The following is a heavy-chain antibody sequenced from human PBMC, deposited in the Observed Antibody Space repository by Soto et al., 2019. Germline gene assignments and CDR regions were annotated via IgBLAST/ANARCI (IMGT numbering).Heavy chain of an antibody. CDR1: GFTFSTYW. Sequence: EVQLVESGGGLVQPGGSLRLSCAASGFTFSTYWMHWVRQAPGKGLVWVSRINSDGSTTDYAESVRGRFTISRDNAKNTLYLQINSLRAEDTAVYYCARDQGYCSGGSCYVAGYWGQGTLVTVSS. CDR2: INSDGSTT. V-gene: IGHV3-74*01. CDR3: ARDQGYCSGGSCYVAGY. D-gene: IGHD2-15*01. J-gene: IGHJ4*02.